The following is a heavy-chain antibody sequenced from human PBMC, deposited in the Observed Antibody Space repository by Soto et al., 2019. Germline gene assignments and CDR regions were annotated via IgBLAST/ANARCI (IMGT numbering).Heavy chain of an antibody. CDR3: ARGDFGMII. V-gene: IGHV3-21*01. D-gene: IGHD3-3*01. CDR2: ISSSGSYM. Sequence: EVQLVESGGGLVKPGGSLRLSCAASGFTFSSYSMNWVRQAPGKGLEWVSSISSSGSYMYYADSMKGRFTISRDNAKNSTYLQMNSLRADDTAVYYCARGDFGMIIWGQGTLVTVSS. J-gene: IGHJ4*02. CDR1: GFTFSSYS.